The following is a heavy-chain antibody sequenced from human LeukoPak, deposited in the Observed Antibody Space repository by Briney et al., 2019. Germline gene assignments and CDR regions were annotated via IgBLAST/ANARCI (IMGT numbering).Heavy chain of an antibody. D-gene: IGHD4-11*01. J-gene: IGHJ6*02. V-gene: IGHV3-43*02. CDR1: GFTFDDYA. CDR3: AKVQTTLRPPYYYYYYGMDV. Sequence: PGGSLRLSCAASGFTFDDYAMHWVRQAPGKDLEWVSLISGDGGSTYYVDSVKGRFTISRDNSKNSLYLQMNSLRTEDTALYYCAKVQTTLRPPYYYYYYGMDVWGQGTTVTVSS. CDR2: ISGDGGST.